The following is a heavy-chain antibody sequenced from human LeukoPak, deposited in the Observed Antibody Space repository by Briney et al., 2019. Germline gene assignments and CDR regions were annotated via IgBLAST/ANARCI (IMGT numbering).Heavy chain of an antibody. CDR3: ARSSERELLYY. V-gene: IGHV4-39*07. CDR2: IYYSGST. CDR1: GGSISSSSYY. Sequence: SETLSLTCTVSGGSISSSSYYWGWIRQPPGKGLEWIGSIYYSGSTYYNPSLKSRVTISVDTSKNQFSLKLSSVTAADTAVYYCARSSERELLYYWGQGTLVTVSS. D-gene: IGHD1-26*01. J-gene: IGHJ4*02.